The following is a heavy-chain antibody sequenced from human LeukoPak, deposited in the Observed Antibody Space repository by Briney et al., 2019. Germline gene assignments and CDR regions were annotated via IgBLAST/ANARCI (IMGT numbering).Heavy chain of an antibody. Sequence: ASVKVSCKASGYTFTGYYMHWVRQAPGQGLEWMGWINPNSGGTNYAQKFQGRVTMTTDTSKSTAYMELRSLRSDDTAVYYCARVWTPMIFGVVTVPDYWGQGTLVTVSS. CDR1: GYTFTGYY. J-gene: IGHJ4*02. V-gene: IGHV1-2*02. CDR2: INPNSGGT. D-gene: IGHD3-3*01. CDR3: ARVWTPMIFGVVTVPDY.